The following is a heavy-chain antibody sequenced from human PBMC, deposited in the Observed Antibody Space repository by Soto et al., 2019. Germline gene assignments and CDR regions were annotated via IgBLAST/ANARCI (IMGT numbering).Heavy chain of an antibody. J-gene: IGHJ4*02. CDR3: ARLEGLATISYYFDF. V-gene: IGHV4-39*01. CDR1: YDYINNVKYY. Sequence: SQTLSLTCSVSYDYINNVKYYWGWIRKPPGKGLEWIGSIYYRGNTYYNPSLQTRVTISLDKPKSQFSLRLNSVTAADSAVYFCARLEGLATISYYFDFWGQGAQVTVSS. D-gene: IGHD3-9*01. CDR2: IYYRGNT.